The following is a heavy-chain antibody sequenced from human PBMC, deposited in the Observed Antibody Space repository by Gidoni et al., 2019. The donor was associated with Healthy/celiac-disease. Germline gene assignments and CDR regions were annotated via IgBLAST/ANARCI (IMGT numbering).Heavy chain of an antibody. CDR3: AKLPGIARAGWFDP. V-gene: IGHV3-23*01. CDR2: IIGSGGST. D-gene: IGHD6-13*01. Sequence: EVQLLESGGGLVQPGGSLRLAWSACGFTFSSYAMSWGRQATGKGLEWVSAIIGSGGSTYYADSVKGRFTISRDNSKNTLYLQMNSLRAEDTAVYYCAKLPGIARAGWFDPWGQGTLVTVSS. J-gene: IGHJ5*02. CDR1: GFTFSSYA.